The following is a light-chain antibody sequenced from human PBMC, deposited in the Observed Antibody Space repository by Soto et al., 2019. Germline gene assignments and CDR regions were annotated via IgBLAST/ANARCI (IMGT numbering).Light chain of an antibody. J-gene: IGKJ1*01. V-gene: IGKV1-39*01. Sequence: DIQMTQSPSTLSGSVGDRVTITCRASQTISSWLAWYQQKPGKAPKLLIYGASSLQSGVPSRFSGSGSGTDFTLTISSLQPEDFATYYCQQSFSTPRTLGQGTKVDIK. CDR2: GAS. CDR3: QQSFSTPRT. CDR1: QTISSW.